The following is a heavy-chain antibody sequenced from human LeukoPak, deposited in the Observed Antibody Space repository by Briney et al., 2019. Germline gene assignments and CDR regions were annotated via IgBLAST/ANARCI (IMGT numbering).Heavy chain of an antibody. CDR1: GFTLSTYG. V-gene: IGHV3-74*01. D-gene: IGHD3-16*01. CDR3: ARGYTFGTLDY. CDR2: INSDGN. J-gene: IGHJ4*02. Sequence: GGSLRLSCAASGFTLSTYGIHWVRQPPGKGLVWVSRINSDGNSFADSVKGRFTISRDNAKNTVYLQMNSLRAEDTAVYFCARGYTFGTLDYWGQGALVTVSS.